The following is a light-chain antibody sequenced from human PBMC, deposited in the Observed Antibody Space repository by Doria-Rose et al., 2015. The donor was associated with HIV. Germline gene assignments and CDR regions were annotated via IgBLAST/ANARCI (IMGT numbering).Light chain of an antibody. CDR1: HTIDHW. V-gene: IGKV1-5*03. J-gene: IGKJ2*01. CDR2: QAS. CDR3: QQYDTYPYT. Sequence: DIPMTQSPSTLPASVGDRVTITCRASHTIDHWLAWYQQKPGRGPKLLIYQASQLQGGVPSRFSGSASGTDFTLTISSLQPDDFATYYCQQYDTYPYTFGQGTKLEIK.